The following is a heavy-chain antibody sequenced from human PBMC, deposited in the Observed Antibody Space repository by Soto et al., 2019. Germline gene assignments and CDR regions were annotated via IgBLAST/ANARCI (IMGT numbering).Heavy chain of an antibody. J-gene: IGHJ4*02. CDR2: VSSSGSTI. CDR1: GFTFSSYE. CDR3: ARGFLVGLYDY. Sequence: PWGALRLSCAASGFTFSSYEMNWVRQAPGKGLEWVSYVSSSGSTIYYADSVKGRFTISRDNAKNSLYLQMNSLRAEDTAVYYCARGFLVGLYDYWGQGTLVTVSS. D-gene: IGHD3-10*01. V-gene: IGHV3-48*03.